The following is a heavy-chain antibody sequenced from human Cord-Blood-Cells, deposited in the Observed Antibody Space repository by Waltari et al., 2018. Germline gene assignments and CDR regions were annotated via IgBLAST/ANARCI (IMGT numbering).Heavy chain of an antibody. V-gene: IGHV4-34*01. D-gene: IGHD6-19*01. CDR3: ARVGRYSSGWYTGGSDY. CDR1: GGSFSGYY. Sequence: QVQLQQWGAGLLKPSETLSLPCAVYGGSFSGYYWSWIRQPPVKGLEWIGEINHSGSTNYNPSLKSRVTISVDTSKNQFSLKLSSVTAADTAVYYCARVGRYSSGWYTGGSDYWGQGTLVTVSS. J-gene: IGHJ4*02. CDR2: INHSGST.